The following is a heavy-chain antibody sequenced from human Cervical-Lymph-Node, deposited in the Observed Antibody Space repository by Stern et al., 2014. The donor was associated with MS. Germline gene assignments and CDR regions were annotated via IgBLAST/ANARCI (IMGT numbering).Heavy chain of an antibody. D-gene: IGHD3-22*01. CDR3: ARDSSGYNYFDY. CDR2: IYSGGST. V-gene: IGHV3-53*01. Sequence: EDQLVESGGGLIQPGGSLRLSCAASGFTVSSNYMSWVRQAPGKGLEWVSFIYSGGSTYYADSVKGRFTISRDNSKNTLYLQMNSLRAEDTAVYYCARDSSGYNYFDYWGQGTLVTVSS. CDR1: GFTVSSNY. J-gene: IGHJ4*02.